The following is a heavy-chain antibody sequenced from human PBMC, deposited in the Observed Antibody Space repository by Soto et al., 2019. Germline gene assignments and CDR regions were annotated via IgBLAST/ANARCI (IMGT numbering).Heavy chain of an antibody. CDR3: AKVGVSTAGSFDY. CDR1: GFTFSRHG. CDR2: INPSGDST. V-gene: IGHV3-23*01. J-gene: IGHJ4*02. Sequence: SLRLSCVASGFTFSRHGLSWVRQAPGKGLEWVSTINPSGDSTFYADSVKGRFTISRDNSKNTVYLQMNSLSVGDTAVYLCAKVGVSTAGSFDYWGQGALVTVSS. D-gene: IGHD6-13*01.